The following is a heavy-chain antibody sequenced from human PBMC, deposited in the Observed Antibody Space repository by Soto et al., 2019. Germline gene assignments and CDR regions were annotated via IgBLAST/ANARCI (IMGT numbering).Heavy chain of an antibody. J-gene: IGHJ3*02. CDR3: ARGDYYDTSGPFSDAFDI. CDR2: IYYSGST. V-gene: IGHV4-39*01. CDR1: SAPVSSSTYT. D-gene: IGHD3-22*01. Sequence: PSETLSLTCTVSSAPVSSSTYTWGWIRQPPGKGLEWIGSIYYSGSTYYNPSLNSRVTVSVDTSKNQFSLKVTSVTAADTAVYYCARGDYYDTSGPFSDAFDIWGQGTMVT.